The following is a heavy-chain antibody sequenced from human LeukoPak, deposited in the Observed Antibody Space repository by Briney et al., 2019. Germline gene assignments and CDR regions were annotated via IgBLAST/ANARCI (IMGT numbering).Heavy chain of an antibody. Sequence: ASVKVSCKASGGTFSNYAISWVRQAPGQGLEWMGGIIPIFGTANYAQKFQGRVTITADESTSTAYMELSSLRSEDTAVYYCARDTRSSGFFDHWGQGTLVTVSS. V-gene: IGHV1-69*13. CDR1: GGTFSNYA. D-gene: IGHD6-19*01. CDR2: IIPIFGTA. CDR3: ARDTRSSGFFDH. J-gene: IGHJ4*02.